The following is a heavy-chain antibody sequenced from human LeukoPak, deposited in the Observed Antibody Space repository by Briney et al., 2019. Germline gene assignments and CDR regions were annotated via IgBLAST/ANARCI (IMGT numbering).Heavy chain of an antibody. Sequence: SVKVSCKASGGTFSSYAISWVRQAPGQGLEWMGRIIPILGIANYAQKFQGRVTTTADKSTSTAYMELSSLRSEDTAVYYCARDPRGKRGSYLEWGQGTLVTVSS. CDR1: GGTFSSYA. CDR3: ARDPRGKRGSYLE. V-gene: IGHV1-69*04. D-gene: IGHD1-26*01. CDR2: IIPILGIA. J-gene: IGHJ4*02.